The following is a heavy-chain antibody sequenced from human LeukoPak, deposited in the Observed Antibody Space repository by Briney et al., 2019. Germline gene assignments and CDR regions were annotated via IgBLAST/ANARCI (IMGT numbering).Heavy chain of an antibody. CDR3: ARLGTTYYYGSGSYPVYYYYMDV. CDR1: GDSISSYY. CDR2: IYTSGST. V-gene: IGHV4-4*07. Sequence: KPSETLSLTCTVSGDSISSYYWSWIRQPAGKGLEWIGRIYTSGSTNYNPSLKSRVTISVDTSKNQFSLKLSSVTAADTAVYYCARLGTTYYYGSGSYPVYYYYMDVWGKGTTVTISS. D-gene: IGHD3-10*01. J-gene: IGHJ6*03.